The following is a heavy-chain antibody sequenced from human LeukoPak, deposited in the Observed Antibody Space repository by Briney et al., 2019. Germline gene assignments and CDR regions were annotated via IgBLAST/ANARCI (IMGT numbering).Heavy chain of an antibody. V-gene: IGHV3-69-1*02. CDR3: ARDQTYYYDSSGYYPRFDY. J-gene: IGHJ4*02. Sequence: GGSLRLSCAACGFIFRDYYMNWVGQAPGKGLEGVSSISSSSTIYYADSVKGRFTISRDNAKNSLYLQMNSLRAEDTAVYYCARDQTYYYDSSGYYPRFDYWGQGTLVTVSS. D-gene: IGHD3-22*01. CDR2: ISSSSTI. CDR1: GFIFRDYY.